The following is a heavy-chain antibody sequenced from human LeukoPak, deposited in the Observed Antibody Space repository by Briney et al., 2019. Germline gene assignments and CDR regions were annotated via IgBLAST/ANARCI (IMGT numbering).Heavy chain of an antibody. CDR3: ARGVEPLAANTLAY. D-gene: IGHD1-14*01. Sequence: AGGSLRLSCAASGFTVITNDMTWVRQAPGKGLEWVSVLYSDGNTKYADSVQGRFTISRDNSKNTLYLEMNSLSPDDTAVYYCARGVEPLAANTLAYWGQGTLVNVSS. CDR1: GFTVITND. J-gene: IGHJ4*02. V-gene: IGHV3-53*01. CDR2: LYSDGNT.